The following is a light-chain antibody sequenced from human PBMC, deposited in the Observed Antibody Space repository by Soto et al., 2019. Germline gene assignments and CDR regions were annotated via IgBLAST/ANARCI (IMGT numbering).Light chain of an antibody. J-gene: IGLJ3*02. CDR1: SSDVGGFDY. CDR2: EVS. V-gene: IGLV2-14*01. Sequence: QSALTQPASVSGSPGQSIAISCTGTSSDVGGFDYVSWYQQHPGKAPKLIIYEVSNRPSGISNRFSGSKSVYTASLTISGLQAEDEADYYCSSYTSGSAWVFGGGTKLTVL. CDR3: SSYTSGSAWV.